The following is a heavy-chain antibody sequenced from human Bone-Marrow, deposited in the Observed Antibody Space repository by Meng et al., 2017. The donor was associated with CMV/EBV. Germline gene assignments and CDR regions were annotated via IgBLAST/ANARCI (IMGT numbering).Heavy chain of an antibody. J-gene: IGHJ5*02. D-gene: IGHD2-2*01. CDR3: ARDVGLGCSSTSCYSGGGWFDP. CDR1: YY. CDR2: INPTNGGT. Sequence: YYMNWVRQTPGQELEWMGWINPTNGGTNYAQKFQGKVTMTGDTSIITAYVKLSRLRSDDTAVYYCARDVGLGCSSTSCYSGGGWFDPWGQGTLVTVSS. V-gene: IGHV1-2*02.